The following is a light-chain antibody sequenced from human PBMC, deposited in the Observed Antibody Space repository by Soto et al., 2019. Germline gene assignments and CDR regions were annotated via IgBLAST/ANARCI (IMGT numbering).Light chain of an antibody. V-gene: IGKV3-11*01. CDR2: DAS. CDR3: KKRSNWPIT. Sequence: EIVLTQSPATLSLSPGERATLSCRASQSVSSRLGWYQQKPGQAPRLLIYDASNRATGIPARFSGSGSGTDFTLTISSLDPEDSAVYYCKKRSNWPITCGQGTGLDIK. J-gene: IGKJ5*01. CDR1: QSVSSR.